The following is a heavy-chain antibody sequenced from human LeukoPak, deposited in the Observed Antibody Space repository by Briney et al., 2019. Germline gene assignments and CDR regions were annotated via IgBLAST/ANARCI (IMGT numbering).Heavy chain of an antibody. CDR2: INPNSGGT. Sequence: ASVKVSCKASGYTFTGYYMHWVRQAPGQGLEWMGWINPNSGGTNYAQKFQGRVTTTRDTSISTAYMELSRLRSDDTAVYYCARLGPRVTMVRGGDYWGQGTLVTVSS. CDR1: GYTFTGYY. CDR3: ARLGPRVTMVRGGDY. V-gene: IGHV1-2*02. D-gene: IGHD3-10*01. J-gene: IGHJ4*02.